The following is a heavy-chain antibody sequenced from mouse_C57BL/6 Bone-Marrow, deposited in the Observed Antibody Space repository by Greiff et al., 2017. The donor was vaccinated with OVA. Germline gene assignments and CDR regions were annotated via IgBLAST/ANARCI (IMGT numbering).Heavy chain of an antibody. Sequence: EVQLQQSGPELVKPGASVKISCKASGYTFTDYYMNWVKQSHGKSLEWIGDINPNNGGTSYNQKFKGKATLTVDKSSSTAYMELRSLTSEDSAVYYCARFLWDLYYFDYWGQGTTLTVSS. D-gene: IGHD4-1*01. CDR3: ARFLWDLYYFDY. V-gene: IGHV1-26*01. CDR1: GYTFTDYY. CDR2: INPNNGGT. J-gene: IGHJ2*01.